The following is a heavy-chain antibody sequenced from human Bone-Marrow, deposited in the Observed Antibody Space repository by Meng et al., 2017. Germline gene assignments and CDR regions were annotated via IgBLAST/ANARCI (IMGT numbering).Heavy chain of an antibody. CDR2: ISGYNGNT. CDR1: GYTFTTYG. CDR3: AREGGSYYPDY. V-gene: IGHV1-18*04. J-gene: IGHJ4*02. D-gene: IGHD1-26*01. Sequence: VQPGSEVKKSWASVKLSCKSSGYTFTTYGISWVRQAPGQGLEWMGWISGYNGNTKYAQKLQGRVTMTTDTSTSTAYMELRSLRSDDTAVYYCAREGGSYYPDYWGQGTLVTVSS.